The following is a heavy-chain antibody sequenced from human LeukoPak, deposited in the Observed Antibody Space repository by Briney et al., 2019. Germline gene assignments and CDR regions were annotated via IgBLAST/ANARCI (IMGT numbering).Heavy chain of an antibody. J-gene: IGHJ3*01. CDR3: ARDLYYYGSGSYYDVFDV. D-gene: IGHD3-10*01. CDR2: IYYSGST. Sequence: SETLSLTCTVSGGSISSYFWSWVRQPPGKGLEWIGYIYYSGSTNYNPSLKSRVTISVDTSKNQFSLKLASVTTADTAVYYCARDLYYYGSGSYYDVFDVWGQGTMVTVSS. CDR1: GGSISSYF. V-gene: IGHV4-59*01.